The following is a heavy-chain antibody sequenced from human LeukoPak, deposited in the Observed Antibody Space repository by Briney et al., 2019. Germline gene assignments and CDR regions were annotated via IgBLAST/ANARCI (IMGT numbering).Heavy chain of an antibody. J-gene: IGHJ6*02. CDR2: IIPIFGTA. CDR3: ARISDYYDDYYYYYGMDV. CDR1: GGTFSSYA. V-gene: IGHV1-69*01. Sequence: ASVKVSCKASGGTFSSYAISWVRQAPGQGLEWMGGIIPIFGTANYAQKFRGRVTITADESTSTAYMELSSLRSEDTAVYYCARISDYYDDYYYYYGMDVWGQGTTVTVSS. D-gene: IGHD3-22*01.